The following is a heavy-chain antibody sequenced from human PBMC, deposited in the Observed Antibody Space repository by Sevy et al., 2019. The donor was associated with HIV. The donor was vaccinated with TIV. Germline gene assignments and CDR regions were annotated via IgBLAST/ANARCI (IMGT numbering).Heavy chain of an antibody. D-gene: IGHD6-13*01. CDR3: VKGGSISATGNDAFDI. Sequence: GGSLRLSCAASGFTFSNYGMNWVRQAPGKGLEWVSVIHNSGDTTYYADSVKGGFTISRDNSENTLYLQMDSLRAEDTAVYYCVKGGSISATGNDAFDIWGQGTMVTVSS. CDR1: GFTFSNYG. J-gene: IGHJ3*02. CDR2: IHNSGDTT. V-gene: IGHV3-23*01.